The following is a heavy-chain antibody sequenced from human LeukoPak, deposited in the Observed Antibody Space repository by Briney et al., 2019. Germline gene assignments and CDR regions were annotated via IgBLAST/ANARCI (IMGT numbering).Heavy chain of an antibody. J-gene: IGHJ4*02. D-gene: IGHD4-17*01. CDR3: AKRPSDYGDYVTYFDY. CDR1: GFSFISYG. V-gene: IGHV3-30*18. Sequence: GGSLRLSCAASGFSFISYGMHWVRQAPGKGLEWVGVISDDGRTKKYADSVKGRFTISRDNSTDTLYLQMNSLRDEDTAVYYCAKRPSDYGDYVTYFDYWGQGTLATVSS. CDR2: ISDDGRTK.